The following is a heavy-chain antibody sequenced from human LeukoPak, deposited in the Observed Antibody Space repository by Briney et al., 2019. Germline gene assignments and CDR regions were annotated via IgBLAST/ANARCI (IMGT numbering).Heavy chain of an antibody. J-gene: IGHJ4*02. V-gene: IGHV4-39*01. CDR1: GGSISSDPFY. D-gene: IGHD2/OR15-2a*01. Sequence: SETLSLTCTVSGGSISSDPFYWGWIRQPPGKGLEWIGSIYYSGNTYYNPSLKSRVTISVDTSKNQFSLKVNSVAAAETAVYYCARLGVLSRALDYWGRGTLVTVSS. CDR2: IYYSGNT. CDR3: ARLGVLSRALDY.